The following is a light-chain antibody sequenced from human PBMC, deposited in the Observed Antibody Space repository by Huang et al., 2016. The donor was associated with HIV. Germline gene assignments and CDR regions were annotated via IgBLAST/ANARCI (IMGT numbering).Light chain of an antibody. Sequence: EIVLTQSPGTLSLSPGESATLSCRASQRVSSSLLAWYQQKPGQAPRLLIYGAYNRATGSPDRFSGSGSGTDCTLTISRLEPEDFAVYYCQQYSSSFTFGPGTKVDIK. CDR1: QRVSSSL. CDR2: GAY. J-gene: IGKJ3*01. CDR3: QQYSSSFT. V-gene: IGKV3-20*01.